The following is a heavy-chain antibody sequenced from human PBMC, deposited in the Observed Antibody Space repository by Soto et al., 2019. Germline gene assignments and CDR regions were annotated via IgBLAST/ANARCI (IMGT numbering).Heavy chain of an antibody. CDR1: GFTFSSYW. J-gene: IGHJ4*02. D-gene: IGHD2-15*01. CDR3: VRTSLVVAAATREDY. CDR2: INRDGSST. Sequence: EVQLVESGGGLVQPGGSLRLSCAAYGFTFSSYWMHWVRQAPGKGLVWVSRINRDGSSTSYADSVKGRFTISRDNAKNTLYLQMNSLRAEDTAVYYCVRTSLVVAAATREDYWGQGTLVTVSS. V-gene: IGHV3-74*01.